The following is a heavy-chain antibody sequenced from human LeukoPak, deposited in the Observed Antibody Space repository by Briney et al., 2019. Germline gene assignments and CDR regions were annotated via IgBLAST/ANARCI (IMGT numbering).Heavy chain of an antibody. D-gene: IGHD3-10*02. CDR2: VTRKALDGTS. CDR3: VRESVRDYYFDH. Sequence: GGSLRLSWTGPGFRVGVYALSWVRRAPGKGVGWVGRVTRKALDGTSEYAASLEGRFSISRDKPNNIAYLQMNSLKTADTAVYFCVRESVRDYYFDHWGQGTVVTVSS. V-gene: IGHV3-49*04. J-gene: IGHJ4*02. CDR1: GFRVGVYA.